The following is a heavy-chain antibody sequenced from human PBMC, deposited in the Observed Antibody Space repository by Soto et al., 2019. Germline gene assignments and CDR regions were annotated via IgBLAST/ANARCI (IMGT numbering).Heavy chain of an antibody. D-gene: IGHD5-18*01. J-gene: IGHJ4*02. CDR3: ARDSGYSYGPIDY. V-gene: IGHV3-48*02. CDR1: GFTFSSYS. CDR2: ISSSSSTI. Sequence: EVQLVESGGGLVQPGGSLRLSCTASGFTFSSYSMNWVRQAPGKGLEWVSYISSSSSTIYYADSVKGRFTISSDNAKNSLYLQMNIMRDEDTAVYYCARDSGYSYGPIDYWGQVPLVTVSS.